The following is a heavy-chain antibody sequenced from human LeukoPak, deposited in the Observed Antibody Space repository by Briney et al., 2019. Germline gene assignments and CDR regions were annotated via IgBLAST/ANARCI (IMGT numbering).Heavy chain of an antibody. D-gene: IGHD3-10*01. Sequence: GGSLRLSCAASGFTFSSYAMSWVRQAPGKGLEWVSAISGSGGSTYYADSVKGRFTISRDNSKNTLYLQMNSLRAEDTGVYYCAKDPSRPLWFGEPHDYWGQGTLVTVSS. CDR1: GFTFSSYA. CDR2: ISGSGGST. J-gene: IGHJ4*02. V-gene: IGHV3-23*01. CDR3: AKDPSRPLWFGEPHDY.